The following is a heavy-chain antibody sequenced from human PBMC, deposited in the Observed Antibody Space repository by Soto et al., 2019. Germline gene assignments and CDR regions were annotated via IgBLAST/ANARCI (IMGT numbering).Heavy chain of an antibody. CDR3: ARPINDFWSGYYTSYYYYYYMDV. Sequence: GGSLRLSCAASGFTFSSYSMNWVRQAPGKGLEWVSYISSSSSTIYYADSVKGRFTISRDNAKNSLYLQMNSLRAEDKAVYYCARPINDFWSGYYTSYYYYYYMDVWGKGTTVTVSS. CDR2: ISSSSSTI. J-gene: IGHJ6*03. V-gene: IGHV3-48*01. CDR1: GFTFSSYS. D-gene: IGHD3-3*01.